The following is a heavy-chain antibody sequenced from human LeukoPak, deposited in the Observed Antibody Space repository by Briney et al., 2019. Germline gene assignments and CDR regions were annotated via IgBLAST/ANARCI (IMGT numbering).Heavy chain of an antibody. D-gene: IGHD2-2*02. CDR1: GGSISSGGYS. J-gene: IGHJ4*02. V-gene: IGHV4-30-2*01. CDR2: IYHSGST. CDR3: ARGGGYCSSTSCYTGDYFDY. Sequence: PSQTLSLTCAVSGGSISSGGYSWSWLRQPPGKGLEWIEYIYHSGSTYYHPSLKSRVTISVYRSKNQFSLKLSSVTAADTAVYYCARGGGYCSSTSCYTGDYFDYWGQGTLVTVSS.